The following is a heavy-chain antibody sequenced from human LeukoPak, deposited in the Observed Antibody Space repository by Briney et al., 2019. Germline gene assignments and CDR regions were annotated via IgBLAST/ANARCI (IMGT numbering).Heavy chain of an antibody. Sequence: WMGLEWVANIKHDEREKNYMESVKGRFTISRDNAQNSLYLQMNGLRVEDTAVYYCTRRLDDWGQGTLVTVSS. J-gene: IGHJ4*02. CDR2: IKHDEREK. D-gene: IGHD3-16*01. CDR3: TRRLDD. V-gene: IGHV3-7*01.